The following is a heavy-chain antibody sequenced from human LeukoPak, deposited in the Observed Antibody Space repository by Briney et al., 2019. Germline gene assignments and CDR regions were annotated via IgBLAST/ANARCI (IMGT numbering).Heavy chain of an antibody. D-gene: IGHD1-7*01. J-gene: IGHJ4*02. CDR2: ISSSSTI. V-gene: IGHV3-48*01. CDR1: GFTFSSYS. CDR3: ARVGNWNYDY. Sequence: SGGSLRLSCAASGFTFSSYSMNWVRQAPGKGLEWVSYISSSSTIYYADSVKGRFTISRDNAKNSLYLQMNSLRAEDTAVYYCARVGNWNYDYWGQGTLVTVSS.